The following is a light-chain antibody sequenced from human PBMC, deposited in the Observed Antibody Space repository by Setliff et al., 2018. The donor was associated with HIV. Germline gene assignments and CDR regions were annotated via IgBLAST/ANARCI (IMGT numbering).Light chain of an antibody. CDR1: SSDVGGYNY. J-gene: IGLJ1*01. CDR2: EVR. V-gene: IGLV2-14*01. Sequence: QSVLTQPASVSGSPGQSITISCTGTSSDVGGYNYVSWYQQHPGKAPKLIIYEVRNRPSGVSNRFSGSKSGNTASLTISGLQAEDEADYYCSSYAITNTLPFGTGTKVTV. CDR3: SSYAITNTLP.